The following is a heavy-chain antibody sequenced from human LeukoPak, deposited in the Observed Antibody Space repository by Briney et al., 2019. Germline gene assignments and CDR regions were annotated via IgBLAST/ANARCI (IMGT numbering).Heavy chain of an antibody. D-gene: IGHD3-22*01. CDR3: ARVGIAYYYDSSGYYTDF. CDR2: IKQDGSEK. J-gene: IGHJ4*02. Sequence: GGSLRLSCAASGFAFSTYWMSWVRQAPGKGLEWVANIKQDGSEKYYVDSVKGRFTISRDNAKNSLYLQMNSLRAEDTAVYYCARVGIAYYYDSSGYYTDFWGQGTLVTVSS. V-gene: IGHV3-7*01. CDR1: GFAFSTYW.